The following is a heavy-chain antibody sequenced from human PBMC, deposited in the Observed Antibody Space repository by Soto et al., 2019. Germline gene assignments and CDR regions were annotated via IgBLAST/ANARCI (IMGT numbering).Heavy chain of an antibody. Sequence: GGSLRLSCAASGFTFSSYWMHWVRQAPGKGLVWVSRINSDGSSTSYADSVKGRFTISRDNAKNTLYLQMNSLRAEDTAVYYCAKAVVAAIPPFDYWGQGTLVTVSS. CDR1: GFTFSSYW. V-gene: IGHV3-74*01. J-gene: IGHJ4*02. D-gene: IGHD2-15*01. CDR2: INSDGSST. CDR3: AKAVVAAIPPFDY.